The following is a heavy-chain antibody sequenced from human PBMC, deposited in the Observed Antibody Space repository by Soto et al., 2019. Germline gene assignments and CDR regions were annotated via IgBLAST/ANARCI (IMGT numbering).Heavy chain of an antibody. Sequence: EASVKVSCKASGYTFTSYGISWVRQAPGQGLEWMGWISAYNGNTNYAQKLQGRVTMTTDTSTSTAYMELRSLRSDDTAVYYCARKDYGDYLIGDYYYGMDVWGQGTTVTVSS. CDR2: ISAYNGNT. D-gene: IGHD4-17*01. J-gene: IGHJ6*02. CDR1: GYTFTSYG. CDR3: ARKDYGDYLIGDYYYGMDV. V-gene: IGHV1-18*01.